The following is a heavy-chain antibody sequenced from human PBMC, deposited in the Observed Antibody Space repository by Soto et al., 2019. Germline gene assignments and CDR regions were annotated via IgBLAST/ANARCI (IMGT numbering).Heavy chain of an antibody. J-gene: IGHJ5*02. CDR2: FDPEDGET. D-gene: IGHD2-15*01. CDR3: ATVHPGYCSGGSCSGWFDP. V-gene: IGHV1-24*01. Sequence: ASVKVSCKVSGYTLTELSMHWVRQAPGKGLEWMGGFDPEDGETIYAQKFQGRVTMTEDTSTDTAYMELSSLRSEDTAVYYCATVHPGYCSGGSCSGWFDPWGQEPWSPSPQ. CDR1: GYTLTELS.